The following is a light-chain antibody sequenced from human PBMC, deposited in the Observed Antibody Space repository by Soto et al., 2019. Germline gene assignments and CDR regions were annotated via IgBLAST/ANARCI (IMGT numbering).Light chain of an antibody. V-gene: IGLV2-11*01. CDR2: AVN. CDR1: SSDVGDYNY. J-gene: IGLJ3*02. Sequence: QSALTQPRSVSGSPGQSVTISCTGTSSDVGDYNYVSWYQQHPGKAPKLLIYAVNMRPSGVPDRFSGSKSGNTASLTISGLQAEYEADYSCCSYAGSYTWVFGGGTKLTV. CDR3: CSYAGSYTWV.